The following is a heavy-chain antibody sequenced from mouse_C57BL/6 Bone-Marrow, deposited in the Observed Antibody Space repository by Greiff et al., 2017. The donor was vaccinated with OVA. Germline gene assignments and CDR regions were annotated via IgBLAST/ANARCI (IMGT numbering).Heavy chain of an antibody. Sequence: QVQLKQSGAELVKPGASVKMSCKASGYTFTSYWITWVKQRPGQGLEWIGDIYPGSGSTNYNEKFKSKATLTVDTSSSTAYMQLSSLTSEDSAVYYCARRQLRTFAYWGQGTLVTVSA. CDR2: IYPGSGST. J-gene: IGHJ3*01. D-gene: IGHD3-2*02. V-gene: IGHV1-55*01. CDR1: GYTFTSYW. CDR3: ARRQLRTFAY.